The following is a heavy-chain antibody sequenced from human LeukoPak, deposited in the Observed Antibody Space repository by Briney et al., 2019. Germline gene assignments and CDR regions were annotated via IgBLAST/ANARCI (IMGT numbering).Heavy chain of an antibody. Sequence: GGSLRLSCAASGFTFSSYAMSWVRQAPGKGLEWVSAISGSGGSTYYADSVKGRFTISRDNSKNTLYLQMNSLRAEDTAVYYCAEDAPAYYYDSSGYQGLFDYWGQGTLVTVSS. D-gene: IGHD3-22*01. CDR3: AEDAPAYYYDSSGYQGLFDY. CDR2: ISGSGGST. J-gene: IGHJ4*02. V-gene: IGHV3-23*01. CDR1: GFTFSSYA.